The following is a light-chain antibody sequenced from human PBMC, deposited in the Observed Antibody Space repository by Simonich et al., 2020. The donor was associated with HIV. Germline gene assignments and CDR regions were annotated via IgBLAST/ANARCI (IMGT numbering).Light chain of an antibody. V-gene: IGLV2-14*03. Sequence: QSALTQPASVSGSPGQSITISCTGTSSDVGGYNSVSWYHQHPGKDPKLMIYTDTKRPSGVSNLFSGSKSGNTASLTISGLQAEDEAHYYCSSYTSSSSLWVLGGGTKLTVL. CDR2: TDT. CDR1: SSDVGGYNS. J-gene: IGLJ3*02. CDR3: SSYTSSSSLWV.